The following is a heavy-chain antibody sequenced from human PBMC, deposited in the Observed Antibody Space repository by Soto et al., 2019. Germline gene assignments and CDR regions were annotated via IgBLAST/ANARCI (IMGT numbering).Heavy chain of an antibody. CDR3: ARRYCSGGSCYSDY. CDR2: MNPNSGNT. D-gene: IGHD2-15*01. CDR1: GYTFTSYD. V-gene: IGHV1-8*01. Sequence: ASVKVSCKASGYTFTSYDINWVRQATGQGLEWMGWMNPNSGNTGYAQKFQGRVNMTRNTSISTAYMELSSLRSEDTAVYYCARRYCSGGSCYSDYWGQGTLVTVSS. J-gene: IGHJ4*02.